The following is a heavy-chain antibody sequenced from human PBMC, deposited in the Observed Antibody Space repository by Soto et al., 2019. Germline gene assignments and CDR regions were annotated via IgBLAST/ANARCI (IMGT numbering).Heavy chain of an antibody. J-gene: IGHJ1*01. V-gene: IGHV1-18*01. CDR3: ARASIAVAGTTEYFQH. D-gene: IGHD6-19*01. CDR1: GYTFTSYG. Sequence: GASVKVSCKAPGYTFTSYGISWVRQAPGQGLEWMGWISAYNGNTNYAQKLQGRVTMTTDTSTSTAYMELRSLRSDDTAVYYCARASIAVAGTTEYFQHWGQGTLVTVSS. CDR2: ISAYNGNT.